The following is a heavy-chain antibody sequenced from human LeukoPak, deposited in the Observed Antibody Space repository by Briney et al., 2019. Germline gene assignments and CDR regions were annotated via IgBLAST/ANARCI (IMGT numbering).Heavy chain of an antibody. CDR2: ISGRGGST. Sequence: GGSLRLSCAASGFTFSSYAMSWVRQAPGKGLELVSSISGRGGSTFYADSVKGQFTISRDNSKNTLYLQMNRLRAEDTAVYYCAKENGNYYDSGGPNYWGQGTLVTVSS. V-gene: IGHV3-23*01. D-gene: IGHD3-22*01. CDR3: AKENGNYYDSGGPNY. J-gene: IGHJ4*02. CDR1: GFTFSSYA.